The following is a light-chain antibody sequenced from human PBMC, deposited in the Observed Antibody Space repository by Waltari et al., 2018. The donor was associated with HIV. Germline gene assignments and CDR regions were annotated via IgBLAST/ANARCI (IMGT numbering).Light chain of an antibody. CDR1: SSDVGGYNY. CDR3: SSYTSSSTLV. CDR2: DVS. V-gene: IGLV2-14*01. J-gene: IGLJ2*01. Sequence: QSALTQPASVSGSPGQSITISCTGTSSDVGGYNYVSWYQQQPCKAPKLRIYDVSKRPSGVSNRFSCSKSGITASLTISGLQAEDEADYYCSSYTSSSTLVFGGGTKLTVL.